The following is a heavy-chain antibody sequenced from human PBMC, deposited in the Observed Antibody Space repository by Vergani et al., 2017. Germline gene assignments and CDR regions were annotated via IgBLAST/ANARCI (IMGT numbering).Heavy chain of an antibody. Sequence: QVQLVQSGAEVKKPGASVKVSCKVSGYTLTELSMHWVRQAPGKGLEWMGWISAYNGNTNYAQKLQGRVTMTTDTSTSTAYMELRSLRSCDTAVYYCARTGLWSYSDYWGQGTLVTVSS. CDR3: ARTGLWSYSDY. CDR2: ISAYNGNT. CDR1: GYTLTELS. V-gene: IGHV1-18*01. D-gene: IGHD2-21*01. J-gene: IGHJ4*02.